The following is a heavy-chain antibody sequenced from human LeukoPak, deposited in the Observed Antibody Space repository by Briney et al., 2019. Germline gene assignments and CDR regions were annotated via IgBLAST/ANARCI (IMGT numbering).Heavy chain of an antibody. CDR3: ARERGMVRDSSYYYYYYMDV. V-gene: IGHV3-21*01. Sequence: PGGSLRLSCAASGFTFNSYSMTWVRQAPGKGLHWVSSISYDTTYKYYADSVKGRFTIYRDNARDSLYLQMNSLRAEDTAVYYCARERGMVRDSSYYYYYYMDVWGKGTTVTISS. CDR2: ISYDTTYK. D-gene: IGHD3-10*01. CDR1: GFTFNSYS. J-gene: IGHJ6*03.